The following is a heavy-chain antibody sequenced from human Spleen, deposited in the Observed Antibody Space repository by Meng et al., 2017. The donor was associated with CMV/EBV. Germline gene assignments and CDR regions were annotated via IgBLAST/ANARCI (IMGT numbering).Heavy chain of an antibody. D-gene: IGHD3-22*01. CDR1: ISSSNW. CDR3: ARGGYPYYYDSSGYYPYYFDY. Sequence: ISSSNWWSWVRQPPGKGLEWIGEIYHSGSTNYNPSLKSRVTISVDKSKNQFSLKLSSVTAADTAVYYCARGGYPYYYDSSGYYPYYFDYWGQGTLVTV. CDR2: IYHSGST. V-gene: IGHV4-4*02. J-gene: IGHJ4*02.